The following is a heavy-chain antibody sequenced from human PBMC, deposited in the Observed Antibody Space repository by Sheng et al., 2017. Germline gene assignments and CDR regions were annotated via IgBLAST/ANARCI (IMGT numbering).Heavy chain of an antibody. D-gene: IGHD5-18*01. Sequence: QVQLVESGGGVVQPGRSLRLSCAASGFTFSSYAMHWVRQAPGKGLEWVAVISYDGSNKYYADSVKGRFTISRDNSKNTLYLQMNSLRAEDTAVYYCARGRLWGYSYGYWYFDLWGRGTLVTVSS. CDR1: GFTFSSYA. V-gene: IGHV3-30*04. J-gene: IGHJ2*01. CDR3: ARGRLWGYSYGYWYFDL. CDR2: ISYDGSNK.